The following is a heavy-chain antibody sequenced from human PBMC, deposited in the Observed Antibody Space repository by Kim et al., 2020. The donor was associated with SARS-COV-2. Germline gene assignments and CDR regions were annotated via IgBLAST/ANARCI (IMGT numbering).Heavy chain of an antibody. CDR3: ARLARGLVVPAAILQGWFDP. D-gene: IGHD2-2*01. CDR1: GGTFSSYA. V-gene: IGHV1-69*13. Sequence: SVKVSCKASGGTFSSYAISWVRQAPGQGLEWMGGIIPIFGTANYAQKFQGRVTITADESTSTAYMELSSLRSEDTAVYYCARLARGLVVPAAILQGWFDPWGQGTLVTVSS. CDR2: IIPIFGTA. J-gene: IGHJ5*02.